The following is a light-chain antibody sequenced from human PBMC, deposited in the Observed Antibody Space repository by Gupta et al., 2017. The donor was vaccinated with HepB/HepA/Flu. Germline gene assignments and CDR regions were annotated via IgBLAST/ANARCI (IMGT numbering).Light chain of an antibody. Sequence: DIVMPPYPLSLPVTPGAPASISCRSSQSLLHSNGYNYLDWYLQKPGQSPQLLIYWGSNRASGVPDRFSGSGSGTDFTLKISGVEAEDVGVYYCMQALQTPRAFGQGTKVEIK. V-gene: IGKV2-28*01. J-gene: IGKJ1*01. CDR3: MQALQTPRA. CDR1: QSLLHSNGYNY. CDR2: WGS.